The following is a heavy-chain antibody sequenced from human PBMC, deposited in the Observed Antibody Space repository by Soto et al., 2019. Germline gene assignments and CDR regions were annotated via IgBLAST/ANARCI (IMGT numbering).Heavy chain of an antibody. J-gene: IGHJ6*02. V-gene: IGHV3-23*01. CDR3: ARAYLGRLPRRADYYHALDV. Sequence: PGGSLRLSCAASGFIFPNYAMSWVRQAPGRRPEWVSGISDNGGGAYYADSVRGRFSISRDNSKDTLYLQMNSLTTGDTAVYYCARAYLGRLPRRADYYHALDVWGQGTTVTVSS. CDR2: ISDNGGGA. CDR1: GFIFPNYA. D-gene: IGHD1-26*01.